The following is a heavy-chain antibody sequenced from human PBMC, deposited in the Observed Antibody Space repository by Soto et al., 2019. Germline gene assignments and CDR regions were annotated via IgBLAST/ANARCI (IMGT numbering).Heavy chain of an antibody. J-gene: IGHJ4*02. D-gene: IGHD2-15*01. CDR2: IYYSGSI. Sequence: PSETLSLTCTVSGGSISSYYWSWIRQPPGKGLEWIGYIYYSGSINYNPSLKSRVTISVDTSKNQFSLKLSSVTAADTAVYYCARHTPAISISDHWGQGTLVTVSS. CDR3: ARHTPAISISDH. CDR1: GGSISSYY. V-gene: IGHV4-59*08.